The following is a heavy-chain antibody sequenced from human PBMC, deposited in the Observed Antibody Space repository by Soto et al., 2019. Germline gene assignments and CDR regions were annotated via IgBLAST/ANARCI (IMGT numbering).Heavy chain of an antibody. D-gene: IGHD1-1*01. CDR2: ISAYNGNT. V-gene: IGHV1-18*01. CDR1: GYTFTNFG. J-gene: IGHJ6*02. Sequence: ASVKVSCKASGYTFTNFGISWVRQAPGQGLEWMGWISAYNGNTNYAQKFQGRVTMTTDTSTSTAYMELRSLRSDDTAVYYCASDREYNWNDGSYYSYGMDVWGQGTTVTVSS. CDR3: ASDREYNWNDGSYYSYGMDV.